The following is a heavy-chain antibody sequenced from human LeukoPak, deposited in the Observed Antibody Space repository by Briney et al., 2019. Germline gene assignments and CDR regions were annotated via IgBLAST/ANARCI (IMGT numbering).Heavy chain of an antibody. Sequence: GGSLRLSCGASGFTFSSNWMSWVRQAPGKGLEWAANIKQDGSEKYYVDSVKGRFTISRDNAKNSLYLQMNSLRVEDTAVYYCARGGSRQYNFWGQGTLVTVSS. CDR1: GFTFSSNW. D-gene: IGHD5-18*01. CDR2: IKQDGSEK. J-gene: IGHJ4*02. CDR3: ARGGSRQYNF. V-gene: IGHV3-7*01.